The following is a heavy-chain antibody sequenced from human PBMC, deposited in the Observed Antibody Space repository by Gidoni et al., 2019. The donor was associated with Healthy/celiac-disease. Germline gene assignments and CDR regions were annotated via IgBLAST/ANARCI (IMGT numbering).Heavy chain of an antibody. D-gene: IGHD3-22*01. CDR1: CFHFSSYD. CDR3: ARDPYYYDRSDYYSYGMDV. J-gene: IGHJ6*02. V-gene: IGHV3-30-3*01. CDR2: ISYDGSNL. Sequence: QVQLVESGGGVVQPGSSLRLSCDASCFHFSSYDMHWVRQAPGKGLECVAVISYDGSNLSYAESVKCRFTVSRDNSKKMLYLQMNSLRAEDTAVYYCARDPYYYDRSDYYSYGMDVWGRGTTVTVSS.